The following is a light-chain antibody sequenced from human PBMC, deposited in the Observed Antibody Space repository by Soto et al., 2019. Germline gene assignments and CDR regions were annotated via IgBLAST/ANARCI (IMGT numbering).Light chain of an antibody. Sequence: QLVLTQPPSVSGTPGQRVTISCSGSSSSIGSNAVNWYQEVPETAPKLLIYRTHQRPSGVSDRFSGSASGTSASLAISGLQSEDEADYYCAAWDDSLKGPVFGGGTKLTVL. CDR2: RTH. J-gene: IGLJ3*02. V-gene: IGLV1-44*01. CDR3: AAWDDSLKGPV. CDR1: SSSIGSNA.